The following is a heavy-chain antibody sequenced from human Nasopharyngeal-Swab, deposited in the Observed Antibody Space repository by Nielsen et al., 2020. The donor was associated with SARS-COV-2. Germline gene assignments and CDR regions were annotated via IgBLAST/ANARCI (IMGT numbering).Heavy chain of an antibody. CDR3: ARDAGTLYNNYYYYMDV. D-gene: IGHD2-8*01. J-gene: IGHJ6*03. CDR2: ISSSSSYI. V-gene: IGHV3-21*01. Sequence: GESLKISCAASGFTFSSYSMNWVRQAPGKGLEWVSSISSSSSYIYYADSVKGRFTISRDNAKNSLYLQMNSLRAEDTAVYYCARDAGTLYNNYYYYMDVWGKGTTVTVSS. CDR1: GFTFSSYS.